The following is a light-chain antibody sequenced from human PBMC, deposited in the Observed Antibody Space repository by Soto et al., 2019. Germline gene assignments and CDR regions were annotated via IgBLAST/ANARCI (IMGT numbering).Light chain of an antibody. V-gene: IGKV1-5*03. CDR1: QTISSW. CDR3: QQYNDWPRT. CDR2: KAS. Sequence: DIPMTQSPSTLSGSVGDRVTITCRASQTISSWLAWYQQKPGKAPKLLIYKASTLKSGVPSRFSGSGSGTEFTLTISSLQSEDSGVYYCQQYNDWPRTFAQGTKVDI. J-gene: IGKJ1*01.